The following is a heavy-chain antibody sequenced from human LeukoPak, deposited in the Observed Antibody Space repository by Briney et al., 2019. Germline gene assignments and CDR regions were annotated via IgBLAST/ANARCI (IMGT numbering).Heavy chain of an antibody. CDR3: ARSFGELLDNDY. D-gene: IGHD3-10*01. CDR1: AYTFTSYY. J-gene: IGHJ4*02. CDR2: INPSGGST. Sequence: ASVKVSCKASAYTFTSYYMHWVRQAPGQGLEWMGIINPSGGSTSYAQKFQGRVTMTRDMSTSTVYMELSSLRSEDTAVYYCARSFGELLDNDYWGQGTLVTVSS. V-gene: IGHV1-46*01.